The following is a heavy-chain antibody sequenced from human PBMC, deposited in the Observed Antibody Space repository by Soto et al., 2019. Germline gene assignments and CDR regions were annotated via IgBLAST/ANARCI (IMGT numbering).Heavy chain of an antibody. V-gene: IGHV3-30*18. Sequence: QVQLVESGGGVVQPGRSLRLSCAASGFTFSSYGMHWVRQAPGKGLEWVAVISYDGSNKYYADSVKGRFTISRDNSKNTLYLQMNSLRAEDTAVYSCAKDASGYRDYWGQGTLVTVSS. D-gene: IGHD3-22*01. CDR1: GFTFSSYG. J-gene: IGHJ4*02. CDR3: AKDASGYRDY. CDR2: ISYDGSNK.